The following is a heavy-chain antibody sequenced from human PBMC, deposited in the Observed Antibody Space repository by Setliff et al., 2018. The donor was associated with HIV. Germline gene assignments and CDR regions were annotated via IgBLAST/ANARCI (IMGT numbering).Heavy chain of an antibody. CDR3: ATGRLRATSPFDN. J-gene: IGHJ4*02. D-gene: IGHD1-26*01. CDR1: GFKFDDYG. Sequence: GGSLRLSCAASGFKFDDYGMSWVRQGPGKGLEWVAGISWSGSGIGYGDSVKGRFTISRDDDRNFLFLQMNSLRAEDTAVYYCATGRLRATSPFDNWGQGTLVTVSS. CDR2: ISWSGSGI. V-gene: IGHV3-20*04.